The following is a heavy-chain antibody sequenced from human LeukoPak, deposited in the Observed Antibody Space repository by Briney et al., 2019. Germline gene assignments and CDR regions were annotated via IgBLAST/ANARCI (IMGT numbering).Heavy chain of an antibody. V-gene: IGHV4-30-4*08. Sequence: SQTLSLTCTVSGGSISSGDYYWSWIRQPPGKGLEWIGYIYYSGSTYYNPSLNSRVTISVDTSKNQFSLKLSSVTAADTAVYYCARGSQDGSLFDYWGQGTLVTVSS. D-gene: IGHD3-10*01. CDR2: IYYSGST. CDR1: GGSISSGDYY. J-gene: IGHJ4*02. CDR3: ARGSQDGSLFDY.